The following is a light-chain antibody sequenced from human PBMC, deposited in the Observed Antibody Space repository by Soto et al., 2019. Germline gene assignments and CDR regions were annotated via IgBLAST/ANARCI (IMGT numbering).Light chain of an antibody. CDR1: SSNIGAHYD. J-gene: IGLJ1*01. V-gene: IGLV1-40*01. Sequence: QLVLTQPPSVSRAPGQRVTISCTGSSSNIGAHYDVHWYQQLPGTAPKLLIYGNSNRPSGVPDRFSGSKSGTSASLAITGLQAEDEADYYCQSYDNSLSVYVFGTGTKLTVL. CDR3: QSYDNSLSVYV. CDR2: GNS.